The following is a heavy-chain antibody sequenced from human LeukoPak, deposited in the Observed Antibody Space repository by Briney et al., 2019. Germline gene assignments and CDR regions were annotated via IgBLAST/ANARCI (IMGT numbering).Heavy chain of an antibody. CDR1: GFTFLTYS. CDR3: AKGYMDV. V-gene: IGHV3-21*01. J-gene: IGHJ6*03. CDR2: ISSTSSSYI. Sequence: GGSLRLSCAASGFTFLTYSMNWVRQAPGKGLEWVSSISSTSSSYIYYADSVKGRFTISRDNAKNTLYLQMNSLRAEDTAVYYCAKGYMDVWGKGTTVTISS.